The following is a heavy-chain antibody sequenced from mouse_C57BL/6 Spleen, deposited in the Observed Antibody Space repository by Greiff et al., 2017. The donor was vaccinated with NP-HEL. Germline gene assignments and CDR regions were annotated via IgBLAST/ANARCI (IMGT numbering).Heavy chain of an antibody. J-gene: IGHJ4*01. Sequence: QVQLQQPGTELVKPGASVKLSCKASGYTFTSYWMHWVKQRPGQGLEWIGNINPSNGGTAYNEKFKSKATLTVDKSSSTSYMELSSLTSEDSAVYYCTSYYGSSPYAMDYWGQGTSLTVSS. D-gene: IGHD1-1*01. V-gene: IGHV1-53*01. CDR2: INPSNGGT. CDR3: TSYYGSSPYAMDY. CDR1: GYTFTSYW.